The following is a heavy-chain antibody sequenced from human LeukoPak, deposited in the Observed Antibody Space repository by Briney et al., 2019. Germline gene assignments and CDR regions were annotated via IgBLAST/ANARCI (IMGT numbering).Heavy chain of an antibody. J-gene: IGHJ6*03. V-gene: IGHV3-21*01. CDR3: ARVYLPTSYYYYYYMDV. CDR2: ISSSSSYI. Sequence: GGSLRLSCAASGFTFSSYSVNWVRQAPGKGLEWVSSISSSSSYIYYADSVKGRFTISRDNAKNSLYLQMNSLRAEDTAVYYCARVYLPTSYYYYYYMDVWGKGTTVTVSS. CDR1: GFTFSSYS. D-gene: IGHD3-16*01.